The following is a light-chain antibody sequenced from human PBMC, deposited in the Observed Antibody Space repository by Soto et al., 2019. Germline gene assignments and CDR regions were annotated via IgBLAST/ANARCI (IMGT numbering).Light chain of an antibody. CDR1: RSNIGTNT. CDR3: AAWDVSFVV. J-gene: IGLJ2*01. CDR2: SNN. V-gene: IGLV1-44*01. Sequence: QSVLTQPPSASGTPGQRVTSSCSGSRSNIGTNTVTWYQQLPGMAPKLLIHSNNQRPSGVPDRFSGSKSGTSASLAISGLQSEDEADYYCAAWDVSFVVFGGGTKMTVL.